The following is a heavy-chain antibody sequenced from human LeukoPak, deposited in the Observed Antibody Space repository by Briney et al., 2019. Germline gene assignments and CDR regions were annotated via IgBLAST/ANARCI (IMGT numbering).Heavy chain of an antibody. CDR2: ISYDGSNK. V-gene: IGHV3-30*18. CDR3: AKLPYYDFWSGYRRASGAFDI. J-gene: IGHJ3*02. Sequence: PGGSLRLSCAASGFTFSSYGMHWVRQAPGKGLEWVAVISYDGSNKYYADSVKGRFTISRDNSKNTLYLQMNSLRAEDTAVYYCAKLPYYDFWSGYRRASGAFDIWGQGTMVTVSS. D-gene: IGHD3-3*01. CDR1: GFTFSSYG.